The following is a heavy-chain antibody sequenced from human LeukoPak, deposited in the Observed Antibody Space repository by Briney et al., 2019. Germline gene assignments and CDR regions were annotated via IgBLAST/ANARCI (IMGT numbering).Heavy chain of an antibody. CDR2: IYSGGST. Sequence: GGSLRLSCAASGFTVSSNYMSGVRQAPGKGLEWVSVIYSGGSTYYADSVKGRFTISRDNSKNTLYLQMNSLRAEDTAVYYCARDLEGDDGTFAYWGQGTLVTVSS. D-gene: IGHD2-21*02. CDR1: GFTVSSNY. V-gene: IGHV3-53*01. J-gene: IGHJ4*02. CDR3: ARDLEGDDGTFAY.